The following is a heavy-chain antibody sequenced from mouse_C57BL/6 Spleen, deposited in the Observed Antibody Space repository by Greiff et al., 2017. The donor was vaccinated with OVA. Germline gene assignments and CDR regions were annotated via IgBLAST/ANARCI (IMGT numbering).Heavy chain of an antibody. CDR3: AREYDYDDYAMDY. D-gene: IGHD2-4*01. CDR1: GYTFTSYW. CDR2: IYPGSGST. V-gene: IGHV1-55*01. J-gene: IGHJ4*01. Sequence: QVQLQQPGAELVKPGASVKMSCKASGYTFTSYWITWVKQRPGQGLEWIGDIYPGSGSTNYNEKFKSKATLTVDTSSSTAYMQLSSLTSEDSAVYYGAREYDYDDYAMDYWGQGTSVTVSS.